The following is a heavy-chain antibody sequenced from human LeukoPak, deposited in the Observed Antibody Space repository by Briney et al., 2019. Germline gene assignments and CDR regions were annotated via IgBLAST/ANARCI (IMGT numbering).Heavy chain of an antibody. Sequence: PGGSLRLSCAASGFTFSTYGMSWVRQAPGKGLEWVSAISGSGGSTYYADSVKGRFTISRDNAKNSLYLQMNSLRAEDTAVYYCARGRSYYYYYMDVWGKGTTVTISS. J-gene: IGHJ6*03. V-gene: IGHV3-23*01. CDR2: ISGSGGST. CDR1: GFTFSTYG. CDR3: ARGRSYYYYYMDV.